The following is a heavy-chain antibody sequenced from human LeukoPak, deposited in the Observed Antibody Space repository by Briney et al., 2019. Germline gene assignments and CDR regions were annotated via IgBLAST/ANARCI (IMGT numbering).Heavy chain of an antibody. J-gene: IGHJ4*02. CDR2: ISGSGGST. CDR1: GFTFSNAW. D-gene: IGHD6-19*01. CDR3: AKDHGPYSSGWYSDY. V-gene: IGHV3-23*01. Sequence: GGSLRLSCAASGFTFSNAWMSWVRQAPGKGLEWVSAISGSGGSTYYADSVKGRFTISRDNSKNTLYLQMNSLRAEDTAVYYCAKDHGPYSSGWYSDYWGQGTLVTVSS.